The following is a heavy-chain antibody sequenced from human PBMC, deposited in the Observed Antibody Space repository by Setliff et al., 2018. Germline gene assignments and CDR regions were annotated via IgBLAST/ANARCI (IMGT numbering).Heavy chain of an antibody. CDR3: ARDRGYTDYDSFYGMDV. J-gene: IGHJ6*02. CDR2: IGMSGNNI. CDR1: GFIFSSYS. D-gene: IGHD5-12*01. V-gene: IGHV3-48*01. Sequence: PGESLKISCAASGFIFSSYSVNWVRQAPGQGLEWVAFIGMSGNNIYYADSVKGRFTISRDNAKKSVSLQMNSLRVEDTAVYFCARDRGYTDYDSFYGMDVWGQGTSVTVSS.